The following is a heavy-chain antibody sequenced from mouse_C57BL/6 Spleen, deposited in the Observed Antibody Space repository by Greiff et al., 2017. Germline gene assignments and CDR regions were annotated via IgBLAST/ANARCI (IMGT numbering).Heavy chain of an antibody. D-gene: IGHD1-1*01. V-gene: IGHV1-64*01. Sequence: VQLQQPGAELVKPGASVKLSCKASGYTFTSYWMHWVKQRPGQGLEWIGMIHPNSGSTNYNEKFKSKATLTVDKSSSTAYMQLSSLTSEDSAVYYCARKWVDYDGSRRGGFDYWGQGTTLTVSS. CDR3: ARKWVDYDGSRRGGFDY. J-gene: IGHJ2*01. CDR2: IHPNSGST. CDR1: GYTFTSYW.